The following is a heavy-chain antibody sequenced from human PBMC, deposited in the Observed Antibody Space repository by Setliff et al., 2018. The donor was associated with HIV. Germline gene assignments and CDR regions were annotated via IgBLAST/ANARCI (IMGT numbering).Heavy chain of an antibody. CDR3: ATLKMATIYRDFDY. Sequence: SETLSLTCAVYGGSFSGYYWSWIRQPPGKGLEWIGEINHRGSTNCNPSLKSRVSISVDTSKNQFSLKLSSVTAADTAVYYCATLKMATIYRDFDYWAREPRSPS. V-gene: IGHV4-34*01. J-gene: IGHJ4*02. CDR1: GGSFSGYY. CDR2: INHRGST. D-gene: IGHD5-12*01.